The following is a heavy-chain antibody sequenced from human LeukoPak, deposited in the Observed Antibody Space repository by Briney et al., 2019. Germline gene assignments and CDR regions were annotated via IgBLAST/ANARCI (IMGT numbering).Heavy chain of an antibody. Sequence: ASVKVSCKASGYTFTGYYMHWLRQAPAQGLEWMGGINHDSGATNYARRVQGRVTKTRDASISTAYMELSRLRSDDTALYYCARSEMADYWGQGTLVTVSS. CDR1: GYTFTGYY. CDR2: INHDSGAT. J-gene: IGHJ4*02. D-gene: IGHD1-14*01. CDR3: ARSEMADY. V-gene: IGHV1-2*02.